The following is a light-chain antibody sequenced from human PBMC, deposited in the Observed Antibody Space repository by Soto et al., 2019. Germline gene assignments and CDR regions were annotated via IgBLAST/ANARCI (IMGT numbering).Light chain of an antibody. CDR2: GAS. CDR1: QSVSSN. V-gene: IGKV3-15*01. Sequence: EIVMTQSPATLSVSPGERATLSCRASQSVSSNLAWYQQKPGQAPRLVICGASTRATGIPARFSGSGSGTEITLTLSSLQSEDFTVYYCQQYKNWPPRTFGQGKKVEIK. J-gene: IGKJ1*01. CDR3: QQYKNWPPRT.